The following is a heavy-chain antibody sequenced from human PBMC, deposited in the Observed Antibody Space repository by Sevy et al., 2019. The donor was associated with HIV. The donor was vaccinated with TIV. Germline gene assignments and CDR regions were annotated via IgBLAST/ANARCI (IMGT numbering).Heavy chain of an antibody. CDR3: AKATYSRCPFFY. D-gene: IGHD6-13*01. CDR1: GFTFSSYG. V-gene: IGHV3-30*02. Sequence: GGSLRLSCAASGFTFSSYGMHWVRQAPGKGLEWVAFIRYDGSNKYYADSVKGRFTISRDNSKNTLYLQMNSLRAEDTAVYYCAKATYSRCPFFYWGQGTLVTVSS. CDR2: IRYDGSNK. J-gene: IGHJ4*02.